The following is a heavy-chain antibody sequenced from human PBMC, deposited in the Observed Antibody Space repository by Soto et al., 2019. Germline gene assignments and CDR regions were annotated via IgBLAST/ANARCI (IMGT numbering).Heavy chain of an antibody. Sequence: SETLSLTCTVSGASITSGGYFWTWIRQHPGEGLEWIGYIYNSGTTSYNPSLKSRVTISLDTSKNQFSLRLSSVTAADTALYYCAREPLIWGQGTMVTVSS. CDR1: GASITSGGYF. CDR3: AREPLI. J-gene: IGHJ3*02. V-gene: IGHV4-31*03. CDR2: IYNSGTT.